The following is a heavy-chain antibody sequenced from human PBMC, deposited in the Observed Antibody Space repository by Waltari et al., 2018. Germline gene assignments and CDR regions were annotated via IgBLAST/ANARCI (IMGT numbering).Heavy chain of an antibody. V-gene: IGHV4-39*07. CDR3: VRGAFES. J-gene: IGHJ4*02. Sequence: QVQLQESGPGLVKSSDTLSLTCTVSGGSISTTNYNWGWIRQPPGKGLEWIGSFFNGGTTFYNPSRKSRVTISVGRSKNRFSLYLHSVTATDSAVYYCVRGAFESWGQGTLVTVSS. CDR2: FFNGGTT. CDR1: GGSISTTNYN.